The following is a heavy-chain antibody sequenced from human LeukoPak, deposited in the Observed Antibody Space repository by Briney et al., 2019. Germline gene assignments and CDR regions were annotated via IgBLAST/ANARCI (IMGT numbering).Heavy chain of an antibody. J-gene: IGHJ4*02. CDR2: INHSGNS. CDR1: GGSFSGYY. V-gene: IGHV4-34*01. Sequence: PSETLSLTCSVYGGSFSGYYWRWIRQPPGKGLEWIGEINHSGNSNYNPSLKSRVTISVDTSKNQFSLKLNSVTAADTGAYYCARGLTHWGQGTLVTVSS. CDR3: ARGLTH.